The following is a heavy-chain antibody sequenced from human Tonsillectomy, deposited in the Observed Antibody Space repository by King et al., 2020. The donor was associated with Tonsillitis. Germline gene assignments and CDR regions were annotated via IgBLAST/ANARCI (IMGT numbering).Heavy chain of an antibody. J-gene: IGHJ2*01. V-gene: IGHV3-23*04. CDR2: VSDSGGGT. CDR3: AKAVNNGDYVYWYFDL. Sequence: VQLVESGGGLVQPGGSLRLSCAASGFTFSSCAMSWVRQAPGKGLELVSSVSDSGGGTYYADSVRGRFTISRENSKNTLYLQMNSLRVEDTAVYYCAKAVNNGDYVYWYFDLWGRGTLVSVSS. CDR1: GFTFSSCA. D-gene: IGHD4-17*01.